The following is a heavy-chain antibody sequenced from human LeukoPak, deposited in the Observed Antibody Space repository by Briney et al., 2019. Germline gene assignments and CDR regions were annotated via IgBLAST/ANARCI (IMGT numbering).Heavy chain of an antibody. J-gene: IGHJ4*02. Sequence: ASVKVSCKASGYTFTDYYMHWGRQAPGQGLEWMGWINPNSGGTNFAQKFQGRVAMTRDTSISTAYLELGSLRSDDTAVYFCARVRWQLVPSFDSWGQGTLVTVSS. V-gene: IGHV1-2*02. CDR1: GYTFTDYY. CDR2: INPNSGGT. D-gene: IGHD6-6*01. CDR3: ARVRWQLVPSFDS.